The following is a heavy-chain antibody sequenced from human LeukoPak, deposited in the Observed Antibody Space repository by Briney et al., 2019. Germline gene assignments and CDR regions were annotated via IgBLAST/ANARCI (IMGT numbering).Heavy chain of an antibody. D-gene: IGHD7-27*01. CDR1: GFTFSSYA. J-gene: IGHJ4*02. CDR2: INGIGGST. Sequence: PGGSLRLSCAASGFTFSSYAMSWVRQAPGKGLERVSAINGIGGSTYYADSVKGRFTISRDDSKNTLSLQMNSLRVEDTALYYCAQDIAWGAFEHWGQGTLVTVSS. V-gene: IGHV3-23*01. CDR3: AQDIAWGAFEH.